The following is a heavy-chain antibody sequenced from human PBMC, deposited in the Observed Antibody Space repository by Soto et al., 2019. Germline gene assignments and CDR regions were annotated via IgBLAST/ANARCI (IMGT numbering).Heavy chain of an antibody. CDR3: AHIGVSRWFDF. CDR1: GFSLSTRGVG. Sequence: QITLKESGPTLVKPTQTLTLTCTFSGFSLSTRGVGGVCISQPPRKSLEWHALIYWDADKRYTPSLKTRLTITKDTSKNQVVLTLTNMDPVDTATYSCAHIGVSRWFDFWGQGTLVTVSS. V-gene: IGHV2-5*02. J-gene: IGHJ4*02. D-gene: IGHD6-13*01. CDR2: IYWDADK.